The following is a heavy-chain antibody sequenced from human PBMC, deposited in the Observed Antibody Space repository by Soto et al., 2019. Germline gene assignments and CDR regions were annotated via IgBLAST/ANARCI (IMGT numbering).Heavy chain of an antibody. V-gene: IGHV3-23*01. CDR2: LSGGGLST. CDR1: GFTFSNYA. Sequence: EVQLLESGGDLVQPGGSLRLSCAASGFTFSNYAMSWVRQAPGKGLEWVSSLSGGGLSTYYAGSVKGRFTISRDNSKNTLYLQMNSLRAEDTAVYYCAKIAATYGYWGQGTLVTVSS. D-gene: IGHD2-15*01. CDR3: AKIAATYGY. J-gene: IGHJ4*02.